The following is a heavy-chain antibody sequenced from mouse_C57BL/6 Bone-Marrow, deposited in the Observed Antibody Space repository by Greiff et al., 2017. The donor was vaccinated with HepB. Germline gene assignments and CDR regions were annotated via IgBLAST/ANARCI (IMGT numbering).Heavy chain of an antibody. CDR1: GYTFTSHW. CDR2: IFPGSGST. J-gene: IGHJ3*01. Sequence: QVQLQQSGPELVRPGASVKISCKAPGYTFTSHWMQWVRQRPGQGLEWIGEIFPGSGSTYYNEKFKGKATLTVDTSSSTAYMQLSSLTSEDSAVYFCARPSHYYGSSYSWFAYWGQGTLVTVSA. V-gene: IGHV1-56*01. D-gene: IGHD1-1*01. CDR3: ARPSHYYGSSYSWFAY.